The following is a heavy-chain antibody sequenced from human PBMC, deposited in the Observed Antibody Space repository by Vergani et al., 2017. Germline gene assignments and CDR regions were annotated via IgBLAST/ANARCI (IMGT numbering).Heavy chain of an antibody. CDR3: AKQYFVSGNYLFDY. V-gene: IGHV3-23*01. CDR1: EFTFSNYA. D-gene: IGHD3-10*01. J-gene: IGHJ4*02. Sequence: EVQLLESGGGLVQPGGSLRLTCAASEFTFSNYAMNWVRQAPGKGLEWVSGISGSGVSAYYTDSVKGRFTISRDNSKNILFLQMNNLRTEDTAIYYCAKQYFVSGNYLFDYWGQGTLVTVSS. CDR2: ISGSGVSA.